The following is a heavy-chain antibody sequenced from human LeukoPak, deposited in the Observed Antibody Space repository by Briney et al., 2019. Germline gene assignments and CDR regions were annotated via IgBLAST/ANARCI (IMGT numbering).Heavy chain of an antibody. CDR2: MYRDGSS. Sequence: QPGGSLRLSCEVSGLSVRNEFMNWVRQSPGRGLEWVSAMYRDGSSDYADSARDRFTNSRDNSKNIVFLHMKTLRVDDTAIYYCARDKRRYFDWWGQGTLVTVSS. J-gene: IGHJ4*02. D-gene: IGHD3-9*01. CDR1: GLSVRNEF. V-gene: IGHV3-66*01. CDR3: ARDKRRYFDW.